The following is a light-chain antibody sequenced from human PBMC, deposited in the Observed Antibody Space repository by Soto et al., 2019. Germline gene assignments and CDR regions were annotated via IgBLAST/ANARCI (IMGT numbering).Light chain of an antibody. CDR2: DAS. V-gene: IGKV3-11*01. CDR3: QQRDPWPT. CDR1: QSISTY. Sequence: EIVLTQSPATLSLSPGERATLSCRASQSISTYLAWYQQKPGQAPMLLIYDASYRATGIPARFSGSGSGTDFTLTISSLEPEDFAVYYCQQRDPWPTFCPGPKVEIK. J-gene: IGKJ3*01.